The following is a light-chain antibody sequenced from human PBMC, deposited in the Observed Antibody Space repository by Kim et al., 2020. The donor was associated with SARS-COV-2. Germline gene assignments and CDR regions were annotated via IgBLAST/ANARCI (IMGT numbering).Light chain of an antibody. CDR3: HQYDGIPET. CDR1: QSVSNNK. Sequence: SPGERSTLSSRASQSVSNNKFAWYQQTPGQAPRLLIYGASRRAIGIPDRFSGSGSGTDFTLTISRLEPEDFAVYYCHQYDGIPETFGQGTKVDIK. V-gene: IGKV3-20*01. CDR2: GAS. J-gene: IGKJ1*01.